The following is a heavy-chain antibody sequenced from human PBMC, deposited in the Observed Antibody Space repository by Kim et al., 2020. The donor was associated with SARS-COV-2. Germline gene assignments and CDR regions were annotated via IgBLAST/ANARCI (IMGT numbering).Heavy chain of an antibody. CDR3: AKDDWNELSGVNWFDP. Sequence: GGSLRLSCAASGFTFSSYAMSWVRQAPGKGLEWVSAISGSGGSTYYADSVKGWFTISRDNSKNTLYLQMNSLRAEDTAVYYCAKDDWNELSGVNWFDPWGQGTLVTVSS. J-gene: IGHJ5*02. CDR1: GFTFSSYA. V-gene: IGHV3-23*01. D-gene: IGHD1-1*01. CDR2: ISGSGGST.